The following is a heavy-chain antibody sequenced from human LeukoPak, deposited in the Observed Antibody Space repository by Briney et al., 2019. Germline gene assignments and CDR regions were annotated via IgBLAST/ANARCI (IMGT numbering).Heavy chain of an antibody. D-gene: IGHD3-9*01. CDR2: ISGYTGDT. Sequence: ASVRVSRKTSSYTFTNYDIYWVRQAPGQGLECMGWISGYTGDTKYAQILQGRFTVTTDTSTSTAYMELRSLTYDDTAVYYCARAISGSRPSPAVDYWGQGTLVTVSS. CDR1: SYTFTNYD. V-gene: IGHV1-18*01. J-gene: IGHJ4*02. CDR3: ARAISGSRPSPAVDY.